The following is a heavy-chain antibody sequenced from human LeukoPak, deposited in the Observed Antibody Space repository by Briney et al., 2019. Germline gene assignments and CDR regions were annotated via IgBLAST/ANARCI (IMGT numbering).Heavy chain of an antibody. CDR2: IDTDGSGT. Sequence: PGGSLRLSCAASGFTFTNYWMHWVRQVPGKGLVWVSRIDTDGSGTSYADSVEGRFTISRDNAKNSLYLQMNSLRAEDTAVYYCARDFVVEYQLLLEPFDYWGQGTLVTVSS. CDR1: GFTFTNYW. V-gene: IGHV3-74*01. CDR3: ARDFVVEYQLLLEPFDY. J-gene: IGHJ4*02. D-gene: IGHD2-2*01.